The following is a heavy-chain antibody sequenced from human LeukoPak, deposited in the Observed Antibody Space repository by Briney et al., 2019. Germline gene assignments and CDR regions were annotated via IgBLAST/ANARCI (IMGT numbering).Heavy chain of an antibody. V-gene: IGHV3-7*01. D-gene: IGHD5-24*01. CDR1: GFTFSSYW. CDR3: ARDGVRDGLYFDR. Sequence: GGSLRLSCAASGFTFSSYWMNWVRQARGKGLEWVASINQDGSEKYYLDSVKGRFTISRDNAKNSLYLQMNSLRDEDTAVYSCARDGVRDGLYFDRWGQGTLVTVSS. J-gene: IGHJ4*02. CDR2: INQDGSEK.